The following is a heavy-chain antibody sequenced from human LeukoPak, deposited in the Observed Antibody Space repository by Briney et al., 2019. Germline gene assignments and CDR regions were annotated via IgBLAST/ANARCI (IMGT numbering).Heavy chain of an antibody. J-gene: IGHJ1*01. Sequence: ASVKVSCKVSGYTLTELSMHWVRQAPGKGLEWMGGFDPEDGETIYAQKFQGRVTMTEDISTDTAYMELSSLRSEDTAVYYCATDMAGPTNFQHWGQGTLVTVSS. V-gene: IGHV1-24*01. CDR2: FDPEDGET. D-gene: IGHD1-14*01. CDR3: ATDMAGPTNFQH. CDR1: GYTLTELS.